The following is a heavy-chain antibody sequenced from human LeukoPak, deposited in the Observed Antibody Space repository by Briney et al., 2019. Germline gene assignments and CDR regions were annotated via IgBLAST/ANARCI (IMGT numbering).Heavy chain of an antibody. Sequence: SVKVSCKASGGTFSIYAISWERQAPGQGLELMGGIIPIFGTANYSQKFQGRVTITTNESTSTAYMELSSLRSKDTAVYYCARHTLGPMDVWGKGTTVTVSS. CDR3: ARHTLGPMDV. CDR2: IIPIFGTA. J-gene: IGHJ6*03. V-gene: IGHV1-69*05. CDR1: GGTFSIYA. D-gene: IGHD2-2*02.